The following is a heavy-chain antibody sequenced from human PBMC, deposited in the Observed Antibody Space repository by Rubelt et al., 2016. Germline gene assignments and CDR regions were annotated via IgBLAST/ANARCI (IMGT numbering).Heavy chain of an antibody. J-gene: IGHJ4*02. D-gene: IGHD4-23*01. Sequence: QVQLVQSGAEVKKPGASVKVSCKASGYTFTSYGISWVRQAPGQGLEWMGWISAYNGNTNYAQKLQGRVTMTTEPSTSTAYMELRSLRSDDTAVYYCARDVGGNSVLYYFDYWGQGTLVTVSS. CDR1: GYTFTSYG. CDR3: ARDVGGNSVLYYFDY. CDR2: ISAYNGNT. V-gene: IGHV1-18*01.